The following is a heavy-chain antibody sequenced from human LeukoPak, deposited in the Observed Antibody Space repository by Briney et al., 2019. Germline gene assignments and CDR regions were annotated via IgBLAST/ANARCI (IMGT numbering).Heavy chain of an antibody. J-gene: IGHJ4*02. Sequence: GGSLRLSCVASGFTFGTYEMSWVRQAPGKGLEWVSVISDSSGATYYADSVKGRFTISRDNSKNTLYLQMNSLRAEDTAVYYCVRDNPRCCGVIPSNIDDYWGQGTLVTVSS. CDR1: GFTFGTYE. CDR2: ISDSSGAT. V-gene: IGHV3-23*01. CDR3: VRDNPRCCGVIPSNIDDY. D-gene: IGHD2/OR15-2a*01.